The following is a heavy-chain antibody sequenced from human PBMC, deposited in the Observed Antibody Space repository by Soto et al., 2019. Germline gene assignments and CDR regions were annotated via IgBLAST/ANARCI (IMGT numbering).Heavy chain of an antibody. J-gene: IGHJ4*02. V-gene: IGHV4-34*01. CDR2: INHSGST. Sequence: SSETLSLTCTVSGGSISSYYWSWIRQPPGKGLEWIGEINHSGSTNYNPSLKSRVTISVDTSKNQFSLKLTSVTAADTAVYYCARGPEQWPLDYWGQGALVTVSS. D-gene: IGHD6-19*01. CDR3: ARGPEQWPLDY. CDR1: GGSISSYY.